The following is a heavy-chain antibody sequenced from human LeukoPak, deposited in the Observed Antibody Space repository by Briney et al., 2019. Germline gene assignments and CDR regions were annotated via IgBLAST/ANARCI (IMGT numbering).Heavy chain of an antibody. CDR3: ARGHDILTGYDGDPYYYYMDV. CDR1: NGSISTYY. D-gene: IGHD3-9*01. V-gene: IGHV4-59*01. Sequence: PSETLSLTCTVSNGSISTYYWSWIRQSPGKGLEWIGYIYYSGSTNYNPSLKSRVTISVDTSKNQFSLKLSSVTAADTAVYYCARGHDILTGYDGDPYYYYMDVWGKGTTVTISS. J-gene: IGHJ6*03. CDR2: IYYSGST.